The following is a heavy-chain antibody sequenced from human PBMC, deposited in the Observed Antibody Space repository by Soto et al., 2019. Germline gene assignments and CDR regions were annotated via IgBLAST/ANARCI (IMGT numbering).Heavy chain of an antibody. CDR1: GGTFSSYA. Sequence: ASVKVSCKASGGTFSSYAISWVRQAPGQGLEWMGGIIPIFGTANYAQKFQGRVTITADESTSTAYMELRSLRSDDTAVYYCARGKQWLVIDYRGQGTLVTVPS. D-gene: IGHD6-19*01. J-gene: IGHJ4*02. CDR3: ARGKQWLVIDY. CDR2: IIPIFGTA. V-gene: IGHV1-69*13.